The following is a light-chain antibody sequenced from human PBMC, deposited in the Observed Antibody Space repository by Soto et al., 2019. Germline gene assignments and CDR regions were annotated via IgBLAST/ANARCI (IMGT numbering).Light chain of an antibody. CDR2: EGS. V-gene: IGLV2-23*01. Sequence: QSVLTQPASVSGSPGQSITISCTGTSSDVGSYNLVSWYQQHPGKAPKLMIYEGSKRPSGVSNRFSGSKSGNTASLTISGLQAEDEADYYCCSYAGISISYVFGTGTKLTVL. J-gene: IGLJ1*01. CDR3: CSYAGISISYV. CDR1: SSDVGSYNL.